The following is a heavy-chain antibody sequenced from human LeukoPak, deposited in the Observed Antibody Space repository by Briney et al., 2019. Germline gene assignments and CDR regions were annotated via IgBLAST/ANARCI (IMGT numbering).Heavy chain of an antibody. V-gene: IGHV4-39*07. Sequence: SETLSLTCTVSGGSISSSSYYWGWIRQPPGKGLEWIGRIYYSGSTYYNPPLKSRVTISVDTSKNQFSLKLSSVTAADTAVYYCARATGGGGYYYGYYFDYWGQGTLVTVSS. CDR3: ARATGGGGYYYGYYFDY. CDR1: GGSISSSSYY. J-gene: IGHJ4*02. D-gene: IGHD3-22*01. CDR2: IYYSGST.